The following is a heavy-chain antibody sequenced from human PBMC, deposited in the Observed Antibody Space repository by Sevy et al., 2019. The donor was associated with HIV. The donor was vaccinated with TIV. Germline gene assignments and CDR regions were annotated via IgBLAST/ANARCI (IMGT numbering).Heavy chain of an antibody. CDR2: ISSNGGST. CDR1: GFTFSSYA. D-gene: IGHD3-10*01. Sequence: GSLRLSCSASGFTFSSYAMHWVRQAPGKGLEYVSAISSNGGSTYYADSVKGRFTISRDNSKNTLYLQMSSLRAEDTAVYYCAKGVTYYYGSGSCFEYWGQGTLVTVSS. J-gene: IGHJ4*02. CDR3: AKGVTYYYGSGSCFEY. V-gene: IGHV3-64D*06.